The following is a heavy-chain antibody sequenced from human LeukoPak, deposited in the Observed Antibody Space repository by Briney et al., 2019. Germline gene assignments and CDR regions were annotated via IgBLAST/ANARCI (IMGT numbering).Heavy chain of an antibody. Sequence: SETLSLTCAVSGGSISSGGYSWSWIRQPPGKGVEWIGYIYHSGSTYYNPSLKSRVTISVDRSKNQFSLKLSSVTAADTAVYYCARAPKDWYFDLWGRGTLVTVSS. CDR3: ARAPKDWYFDL. J-gene: IGHJ2*01. CDR1: GGSISSGGYS. CDR2: IYHSGST. V-gene: IGHV4-30-2*01.